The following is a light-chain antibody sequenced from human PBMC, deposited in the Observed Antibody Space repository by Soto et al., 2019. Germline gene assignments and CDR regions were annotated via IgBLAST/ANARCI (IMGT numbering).Light chain of an antibody. Sequence: QAVVTQPPSVSGAPGQRVTISCTGNSSNIGAGYDVHWYQQLPGVAPKLLIYRNNNRPSGVPDRFSGSKSGNSASLAITGLQAEDEADYYCPAYDSSLSGYVVFGGRTKLTVL. J-gene: IGLJ2*01. CDR3: PAYDSSLSGYVV. V-gene: IGLV1-40*01. CDR2: RNN. CDR1: SSNIGAGYD.